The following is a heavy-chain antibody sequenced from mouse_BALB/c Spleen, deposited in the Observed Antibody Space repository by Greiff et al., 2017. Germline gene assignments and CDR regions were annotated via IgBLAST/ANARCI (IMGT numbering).Heavy chain of an antibody. J-gene: IGHJ2*01. CDR3: NAGTARATYYFDY. CDR2: IDPENGDT. V-gene: IGHV14-4*02. Sequence: VQLQQSGAELVRSGASVKLSCTASGFNIKDYYMHWVKQRPEQGLEWIGWIDPENGDTEYAPKFQGKATMTADTSSNTAYLQLSSLTSEDTAVYYCNAGTARATYYFDYWGQGTTLTVSS. D-gene: IGHD3-2*01. CDR1: GFNIKDYY.